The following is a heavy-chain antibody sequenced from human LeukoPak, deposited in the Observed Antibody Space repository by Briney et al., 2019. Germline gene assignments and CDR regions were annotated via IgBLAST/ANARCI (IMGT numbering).Heavy chain of an antibody. CDR1: GGSISSGDYY. J-gene: IGHJ3*02. CDR2: TYYSGST. CDR3: ARVYYDILTGDPHDAFDI. V-gene: IGHV4-30-4*01. Sequence: SETLSLTCTVSGGSISSGDYYWSWIRQPAGKGLEWIGYTYYSGSTYYNPSLKSRVTISVDTSKNQFSLKLSSVTAADTAVYYCARVYYDILTGDPHDAFDIWGQGTMVTVSS. D-gene: IGHD3-9*01.